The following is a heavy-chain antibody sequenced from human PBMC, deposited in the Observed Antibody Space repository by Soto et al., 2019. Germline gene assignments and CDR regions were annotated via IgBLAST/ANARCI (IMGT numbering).Heavy chain of an antibody. Sequence: ASVKVSCKASGYTFTSYGISWVRPAPGQGLEWMGWISAYNGNTNYAQKLQGRITMTTDTSTSTAYMELRSLRSDDTAVYYCARDPSTVTWLDGDYWGQGTLVTVSS. CDR1: GYTFTSYG. V-gene: IGHV1-18*01. D-gene: IGHD4-17*01. CDR2: ISAYNGNT. J-gene: IGHJ4*02. CDR3: ARDPSTVTWLDGDY.